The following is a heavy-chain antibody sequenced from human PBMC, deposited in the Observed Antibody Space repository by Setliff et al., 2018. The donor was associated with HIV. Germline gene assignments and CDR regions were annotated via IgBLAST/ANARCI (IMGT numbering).Heavy chain of an antibody. CDR2: MYYGGST. J-gene: IGHJ4*02. D-gene: IGHD2-2*02. CDR3: ARGYHLLNPDY. V-gene: IGHV4-39*07. CDR1: GVSITSRSYY. Sequence: PSETLSLTCTVSGVSITSRSYYWGWIRQAPGKGLEWIGNMYYGGSTNYNPSLKSRVAISVDTSKNQFSLKLSSVTAADTAVYYCARGYHLLNPDYWGQGTLVTVSS.